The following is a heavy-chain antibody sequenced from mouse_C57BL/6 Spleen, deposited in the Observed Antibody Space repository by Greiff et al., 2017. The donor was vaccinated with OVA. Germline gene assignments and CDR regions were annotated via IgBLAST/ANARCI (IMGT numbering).Heavy chain of an antibody. D-gene: IGHD2-1*01. CDR1: GFTFSSYA. J-gene: IGHJ3*01. V-gene: IGHV5-4*01. CDR3: ASYGNYSFAY. Sequence: EVQRVESGGGLVKPGGSLKLSCAASGFTFSSYAMSWVRQTPEKRLEWVATISDGGSYTYYPDNVKGRFTISRDNAKNNLYLQMSHLKSEDTAMYYCASYGNYSFAYWGQGTLVTVSA. CDR2: ISDGGSYT.